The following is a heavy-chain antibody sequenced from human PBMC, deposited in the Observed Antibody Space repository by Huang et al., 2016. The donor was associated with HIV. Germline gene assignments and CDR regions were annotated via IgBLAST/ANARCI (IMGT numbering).Heavy chain of an antibody. CDR3: ATSTPDVGAGVLRSAFDI. CDR2: WDPEEGET. D-gene: IGHD2-15*01. V-gene: IGHV1-24*01. CDR1: GYTVSELS. Sequence: QVQLVESGAELKKPGASVRVSCKVSGYTVSELSLHWVRQAPEKGLEWMGGWDPEEGETSYEQRLQGRVTMTEDTSTDTAYMERSSLRPEDTAVYYWATSTPDVGAGVLRSAFDIWGQGTMVTVSS. J-gene: IGHJ3*02.